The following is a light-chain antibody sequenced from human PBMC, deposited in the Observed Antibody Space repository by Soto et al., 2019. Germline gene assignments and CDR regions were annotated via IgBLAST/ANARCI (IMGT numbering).Light chain of an antibody. CDR3: HQYDNWPET. CDR1: QSVNSD. J-gene: IGKJ1*01. Sequence: ETVMTQSPATLSVSPGERATLSCRASQSVNSDLAWYQQKPGKAPRLLIYGASTRATGIPARFSGSGSGTEFTLTISSLQSEDFAVYYCHQYDNWPETFGQGTKVDIK. CDR2: GAS. V-gene: IGKV3-15*01.